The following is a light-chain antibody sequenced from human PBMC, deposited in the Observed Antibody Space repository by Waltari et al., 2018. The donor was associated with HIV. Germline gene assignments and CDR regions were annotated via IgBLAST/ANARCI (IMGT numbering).Light chain of an antibody. Sequence: QSVLTQPPSVSGAPGQRVTLSCTGSSSNIGAGYDVHWYQQLPGRAPNLLIYANSLRPSGVPDRFSASKSGTSASLAITGLQAEDEADYYCHSYDTTLSESVFGGGTKLTVL. CDR1: SSNIGAGYD. J-gene: IGLJ3*02. CDR2: ANS. CDR3: HSYDTTLSESV. V-gene: IGLV1-40*01.